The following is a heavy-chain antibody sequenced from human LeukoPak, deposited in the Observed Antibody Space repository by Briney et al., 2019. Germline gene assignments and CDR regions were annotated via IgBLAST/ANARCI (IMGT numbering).Heavy chain of an antibody. CDR3: ARRPRAAGTDYYYYYMDV. V-gene: IGHV3-7*01. J-gene: IGHJ6*03. D-gene: IGHD6-13*01. CDR2: IKQDGSEK. CDR1: GFTFSSYW. Sequence: GGSLRLSXAASGFTFSSYWMSWVRQAPGKGLEWVANIKQDGSEKYYVDSVKGRFTISRDNAKNSLYLQMNSLRAEDTAVYYCARRPRAAGTDYYYYYMDVWGKGTTVTVSS.